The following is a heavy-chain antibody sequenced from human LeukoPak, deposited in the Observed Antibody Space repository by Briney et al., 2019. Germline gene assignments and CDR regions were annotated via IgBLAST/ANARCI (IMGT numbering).Heavy chain of an antibody. J-gene: IGHJ3*01. CDR3: AKGGGALLQDAFDL. CDR2: IRYDGSNK. CDR1: GFTFSSYG. V-gene: IGHV3-30*02. D-gene: IGHD2/OR15-2a*01. Sequence: GGSLRLSCAASGFTFSSYGMHWVRQAPGKGLEWVAFIRYDGSNKYYADSVKGRFTISRDNSKNTLYLQMNSLRAEDTAVYYCAKGGGALLQDAFDLWGQGTMVTVSS.